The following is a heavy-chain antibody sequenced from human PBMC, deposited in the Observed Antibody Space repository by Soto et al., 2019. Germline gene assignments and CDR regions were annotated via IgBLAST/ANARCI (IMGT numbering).Heavy chain of an antibody. CDR1: GYTFISYY. Sequence: ASVKVSCKASGYTFISYYINWVRQAPGQGLEWMGMINPRSGSTTFAQNFQGRVTITRDMSTSTVYMELSSVSSEDTAMYYCARAYPSSTSLGWFDPWGQGTLVTVSS. J-gene: IGHJ5*02. V-gene: IGHV1-46*01. CDR2: INPRSGST. CDR3: ARAYPSSTSLGWFDP. D-gene: IGHD2-2*01.